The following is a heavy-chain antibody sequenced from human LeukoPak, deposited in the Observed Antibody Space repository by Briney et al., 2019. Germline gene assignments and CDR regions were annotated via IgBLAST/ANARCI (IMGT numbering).Heavy chain of an antibody. CDR2: VSYDGTDT. CDR1: GFTFTNYY. CDR3: VRVSGFCTNGVCPSFDP. Sequence: GGSLTLSCAASGFTFTNYYINWLRQSPGKAREGVATVSYDGTDTSYADSVKGRFAIFRDNSKNTLYLQMNSLRTEDTAVYYCVRVSGFCTNGVCPSFDPWGQGTLVTVSS. J-gene: IGHJ5*02. D-gene: IGHD2-8*01. V-gene: IGHV3-30*09.